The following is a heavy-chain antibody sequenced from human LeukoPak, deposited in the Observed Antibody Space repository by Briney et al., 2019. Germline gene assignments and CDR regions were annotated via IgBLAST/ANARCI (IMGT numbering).Heavy chain of an antibody. J-gene: IGHJ5*02. V-gene: IGHV4-59*02. CDR2: AYSGTN. D-gene: IGHD2-2*01. CDR3: VKGGQWDLLLA. Sequence: SETLSLTCTVSGASVAGHYWSWIRQSPEKGLERIGFAYSGTNNYNPSLRSRVTISEDTSKNQFSLKLTSVTAADTAVYYCVKGGQWDLLLAWGQGTLVSVSA. CDR1: GASVAGHY.